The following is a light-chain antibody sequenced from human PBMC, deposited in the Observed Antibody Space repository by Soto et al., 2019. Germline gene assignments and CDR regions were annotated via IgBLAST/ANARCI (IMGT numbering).Light chain of an antibody. CDR1: PSVSSSY. CDR2: GAS. V-gene: IGKV3-20*01. Sequence: EIVLTQSPGTLSLSPGERATLSCRASPSVSSSYLAWYQQKPGQAPRLLIYGASSRATGIPDRFSGSGSGTDFTLTISRLEPEDFAVYYRQQYGSSPTWTFGQGTKVDIK. CDR3: QQYGSSPTWT. J-gene: IGKJ1*01.